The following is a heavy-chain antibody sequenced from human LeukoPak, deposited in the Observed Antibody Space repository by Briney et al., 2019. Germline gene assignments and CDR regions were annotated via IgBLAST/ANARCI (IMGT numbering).Heavy chain of an antibody. CDR2: ISYDGSNK. CDR3: AKDSHFDWLLSHFDY. Sequence: GGSLRLSCAVSGFTLSRYGMHGVRQATGKGLEWVAVISYDGSNKYYSYSLNALFTISRDNSKITLYLQMNSLRAEYTAVYYCAKDSHFDWLLSHFDYLGQGTLVTVSS. J-gene: IGHJ4*02. V-gene: IGHV3-30*18. D-gene: IGHD3-9*01. CDR1: GFTLSRYG.